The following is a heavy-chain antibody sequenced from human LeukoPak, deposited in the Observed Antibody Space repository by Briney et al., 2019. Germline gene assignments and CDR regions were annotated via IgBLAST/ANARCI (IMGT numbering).Heavy chain of an antibody. CDR3: ARGLSSGWTHYYYYYMDV. Sequence: GASVKVSCKASGYTFTSYGISWVRQAPGQGLEWMGWISAYNGNTNYAQKFQGRFTMTRNTSVSTAYMELSSLESEDTAVYYCARGLSSGWTHYYYYYMDVWGKGTTVTISS. D-gene: IGHD6-19*01. J-gene: IGHJ6*03. V-gene: IGHV1-18*01. CDR2: ISAYNGNT. CDR1: GYTFTSYG.